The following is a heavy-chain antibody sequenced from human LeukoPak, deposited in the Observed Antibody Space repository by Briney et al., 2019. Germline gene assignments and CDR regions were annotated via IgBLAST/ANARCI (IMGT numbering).Heavy chain of an antibody. V-gene: IGHV4-34*01. D-gene: IGHD3-22*01. Sequence: PSETLSLTCAVYGGSFSGYYWSWIRQPPGKGLEWIGEINHSGSTNYNPSLKSRVTISVDTSKNQFSLELSSVTAADTAVYYCARKPIVNSAWYYFDYWGQGTLVTVSS. J-gene: IGHJ4*02. CDR1: GGSFSGYY. CDR2: INHSGST. CDR3: ARKPIVNSAWYYFDY.